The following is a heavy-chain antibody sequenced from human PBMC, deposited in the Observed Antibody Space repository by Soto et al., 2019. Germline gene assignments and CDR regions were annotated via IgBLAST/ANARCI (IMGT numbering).Heavy chain of an antibody. Sequence: GGSLRLSCAASGFTFSSGVMNWVRQAPGKGLEWVSSISSSSSYIYYADSVKGRFTISRDNAKNSLYLQMNSLRAEDTAVYYCARDQYDFWSGYCPWGQGTLVTVSS. CDR2: ISSSSSYI. CDR1: GFTFSSGV. J-gene: IGHJ4*02. D-gene: IGHD3-3*01. CDR3: ARDQYDFWSGYCP. V-gene: IGHV3-21*01.